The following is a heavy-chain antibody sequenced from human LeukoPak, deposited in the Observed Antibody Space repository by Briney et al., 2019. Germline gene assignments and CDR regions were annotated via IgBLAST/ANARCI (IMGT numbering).Heavy chain of an antibody. Sequence: SETLSPTCAVYGGSFRGYYWTWIRQPPGKGLEWIGEINHNGVTNYSPSLKSRVTILIDTSKNQFSLKMSSVTAADTAVYYCARGPDGGWPSGEYWGQGTLVTVSS. D-gene: IGHD6-19*01. V-gene: IGHV4-34*01. CDR1: GGSFRGYY. CDR2: INHNGVT. J-gene: IGHJ4*02. CDR3: ARGPDGGWPSGEY.